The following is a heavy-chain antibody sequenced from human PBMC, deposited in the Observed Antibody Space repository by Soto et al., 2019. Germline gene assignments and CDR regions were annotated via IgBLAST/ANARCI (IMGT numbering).Heavy chain of an antibody. D-gene: IGHD2-2*01. Sequence: QVQLVQSGAEVKKPGSSVKVSCKASGGTFSSYAISWVRQAPGQGLEWMGGIIPIFGTANDAQKFQGRVTITADESTSTAYMDLSSLRSEEAAVYYCARDCSSTSCRKGYWYFDLLCRGTLVTVSS. CDR3: ARDCSSTSCRKGYWYFDL. V-gene: IGHV1-69*01. CDR1: GGTFSSYA. J-gene: IGHJ2*01. CDR2: IIPIFGTA.